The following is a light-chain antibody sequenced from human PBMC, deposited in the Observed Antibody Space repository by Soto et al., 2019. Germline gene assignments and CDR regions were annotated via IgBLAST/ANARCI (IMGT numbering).Light chain of an antibody. V-gene: IGKV4-1*01. J-gene: IGKJ4*01. Sequence: DIVMTQSPDSLAVSLGERATINCKSSQSVLYSSNNKNYLAWYQQKPGQPPKLLIYWASTRESGVPDRFSGSGSGTDFTLTISSLQAEDVALSYCQQYYKTPLTSGGGTKV. CDR2: WAS. CDR1: QSVLYSSNNKNY. CDR3: QQYYKTPLT.